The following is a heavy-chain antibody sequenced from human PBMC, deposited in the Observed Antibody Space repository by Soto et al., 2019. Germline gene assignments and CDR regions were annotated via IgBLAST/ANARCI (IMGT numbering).Heavy chain of an antibody. CDR1: GFTFSDSY. CDR3: ARDPRYCSGGNCYSAGKDHYYYDMEV. V-gene: IGHV3-11*01. Sequence: QVQLVESGGGLVKPGGSLRLSCAASGFTFSDSYMSWIRQAPGKGLEWVSYISSGGSPIYYTDSVKGRFTIARDNAENSLYLQMNSLRAEDTAVYYCARDPRYCSGGNCYSAGKDHYYYDMEVWGKGTTVTVSS. J-gene: IGHJ6*03. CDR2: ISSGGSPI. D-gene: IGHD2-15*01.